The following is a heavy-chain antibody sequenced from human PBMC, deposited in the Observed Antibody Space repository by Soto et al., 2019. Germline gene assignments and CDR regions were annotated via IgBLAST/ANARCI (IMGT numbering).Heavy chain of an antibody. Sequence: SETLSLTCTVSGGSISSGDYYWSWIRQPPGKGLEWIGYIYYSGSTYYNPSLKSRVTVSVDTSKNQFSLKLSSVTAADMAVYYCAGGLYCGGDCRNWFDPWGQGTLVTVSS. J-gene: IGHJ5*02. CDR1: GGSISSGDYY. CDR2: IYYSGST. V-gene: IGHV4-30-4*01. CDR3: AGGLYCGGDCRNWFDP. D-gene: IGHD2-21*02.